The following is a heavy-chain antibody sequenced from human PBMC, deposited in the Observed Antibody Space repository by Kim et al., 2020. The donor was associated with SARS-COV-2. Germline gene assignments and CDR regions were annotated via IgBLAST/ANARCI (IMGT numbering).Heavy chain of an antibody. D-gene: IGHD3-3*01. J-gene: IGHJ4*02. Sequence: YYAGSVKGRFTNSRDKSKNTLYLQMNSLRAEDTAVYYCARGGFFGAPFDYWGQGTLVTVSS. CDR3: ARGGFFGAPFDY. V-gene: IGHV3-33*01.